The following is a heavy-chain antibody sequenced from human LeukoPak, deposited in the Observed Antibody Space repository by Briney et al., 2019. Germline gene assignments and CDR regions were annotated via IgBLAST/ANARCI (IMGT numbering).Heavy chain of an antibody. CDR1: GYTFTGYY. V-gene: IGHV1-2*02. CDR3: AGDLGLFYYDSSGYPDY. Sequence: GASVKVSCKASGYTFTGYYMHWVRQAPGQGLEWMGWINPNRGGTNYAQKFQGRVTMTRDTSISTAYMELSRLRSDDTAVYYCAGDLGLFYYDSSGYPDYWGQGTLVTVSS. D-gene: IGHD3-22*01. J-gene: IGHJ4*02. CDR2: INPNRGGT.